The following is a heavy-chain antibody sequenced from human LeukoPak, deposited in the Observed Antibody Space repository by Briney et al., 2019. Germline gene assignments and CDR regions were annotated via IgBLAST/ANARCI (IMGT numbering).Heavy chain of an antibody. Sequence: GASVKVSCKASVYTLTNYNISWVRQAPGQGLEWMGWINTHKGHTNFLQKFQGRVTVTTDLSTNTAHMELRRLRSDDTAVYYCAREFGHCSGDNCFYFFDLWGQGSQVIVSS. CDR1: VYTLTNYN. CDR2: INTHKGHT. J-gene: IGHJ4*02. D-gene: IGHD2-15*01. V-gene: IGHV1-18*01. CDR3: AREFGHCSGDNCFYFFDL.